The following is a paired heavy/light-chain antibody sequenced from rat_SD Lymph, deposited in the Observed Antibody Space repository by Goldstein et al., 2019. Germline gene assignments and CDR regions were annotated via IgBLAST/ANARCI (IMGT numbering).Heavy chain of an antibody. CDR3: ARLGFDY. V-gene: IGHV5-25*01. CDR1: GFTFSSFP. Sequence: EVQLVESGGGLVQPGRSLKLSCAASGFTFSSFPMAWVRQAPKKGLEWVASISSGGGGTYYPDSVKGRFTISRDNAKSTLYLQMDSLRSEDTASYYCARLGFDYWGQGVMVTVSS. CDR2: ISSGGGGT. J-gene: IGHJ2*01.
Light chain of an antibody. CDR2: QMS. J-gene: IGKJ2-3*01. Sequence: DIVLTQAPLSVSVTPGESASISCRSSKSLLSSKGITSLYWYLQRPGKSPQLLIYQMSNLASGVPDRFSSSGSETDFTLKISKVETEDVGVYYCGHRLEYPYTFGAGTKLELK. CDR3: GHRLEYPYT. V-gene: IGKV2S11*01. CDR1: KSLLSSKGITS.